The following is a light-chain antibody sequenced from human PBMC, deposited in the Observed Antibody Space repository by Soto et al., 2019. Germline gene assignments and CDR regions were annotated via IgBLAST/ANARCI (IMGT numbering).Light chain of an antibody. J-gene: IGLJ2*01. Sequence: QPVLTQSPSASASLGASVKLTCTLSSGHSSYAIAWHQQQPEKGPRYLMKLNSDGSHSKGDGIPDRFSGSSSGAERYLTISSLQSEDEADYYCQTWGTGNVVFGGGTKLPS. CDR1: SGHSSYA. CDR3: QTWGTGNVV. V-gene: IGLV4-69*01. CDR2: LNSDGSH.